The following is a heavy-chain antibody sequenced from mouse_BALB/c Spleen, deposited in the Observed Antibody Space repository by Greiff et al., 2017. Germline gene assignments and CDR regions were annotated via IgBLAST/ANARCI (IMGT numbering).Heavy chain of an antibody. D-gene: IGHD2-14*01. CDR2: ISSGGSYT. CDR1: GFTFSSYA. V-gene: IGHV5-9-4*01. J-gene: IGHJ1*01. CDR3: ARGGTTPFDV. Sequence: EVQLQESGGGLVKPGGSLKLSCAASGFTFSSYAMSWVRQSPEKRLEWVAEISSGGSYTYYPDTVTGRFTISRDNAKNTLYLEMSSLRSEDTAMYYCARGGTTPFDVWGAGTTVTVSS.